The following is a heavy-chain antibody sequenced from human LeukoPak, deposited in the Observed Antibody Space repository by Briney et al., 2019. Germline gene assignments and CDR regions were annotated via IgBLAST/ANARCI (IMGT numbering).Heavy chain of an antibody. J-gene: IGHJ4*02. CDR1: GFTFSSYG. V-gene: IGHV3-30*18. D-gene: IGHD6-13*01. CDR2: ISYDGSNK. Sequence: GGSLRLSCAASGFTFSSYGMHWVRQAPGKGLEWVAVISYDGSNKYYADSVKGRFTISRGNSKNTLYLQVNSLRAEDTAVYYCAKGDSSSPGYYWGQGTLVTVSS. CDR3: AKGDSSSPGYY.